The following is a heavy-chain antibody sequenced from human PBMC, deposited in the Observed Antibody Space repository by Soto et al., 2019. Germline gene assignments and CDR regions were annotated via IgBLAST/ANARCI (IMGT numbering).Heavy chain of an antibody. J-gene: IGHJ5*01. Sequence: EVQLVESGGGSVNPGGSVRLSCAASGFTFTDAWMNWVRQVPGEGLEWVGHVKSQIDGGTTDSAAALDGRVTISRDDSKNMVYLLMNRLRTDDTAVYYCATGSARFDFWGQGTLVTVSS. CDR2: VKSQIDGGTT. V-gene: IGHV3-15*01. CDR1: GFTFTDAW. CDR3: ATGSARFDF. D-gene: IGHD6-6*01.